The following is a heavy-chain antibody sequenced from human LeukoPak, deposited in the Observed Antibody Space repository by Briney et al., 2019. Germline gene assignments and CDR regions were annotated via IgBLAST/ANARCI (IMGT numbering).Heavy chain of an antibody. J-gene: IGHJ2*01. V-gene: IGHV4-39*07. CDR3: ARVPNYYDSSGYHYWYVDL. Sequence: SETLSLTCTVSGGSISSSSHYWGWIRQPPGKGLEWIGRIYYSGSTTYNPSLKSRVTISVDTSKNQFSLKLSSVTAADTAVYYCARVPNYYDSSGYHYWYVDLWGRGTLVTVSS. CDR2: IYYSGST. D-gene: IGHD3-22*01. CDR1: GGSISSSSHY.